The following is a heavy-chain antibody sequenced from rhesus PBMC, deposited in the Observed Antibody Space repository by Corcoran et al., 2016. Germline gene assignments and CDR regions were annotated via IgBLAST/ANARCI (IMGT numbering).Heavy chain of an antibody. CDR3: ARSVGGLDS. J-gene: IGHJ6*01. D-gene: IGHD6-37*01. Sequence: QVQLQESGPGLVKPSETLSLTCAVSGGSFSNYWWSWIRQPPGKGLEWIGEINGNRGHTNYSPSLKSRVTISKDAAKNQFSLKLSSVTAADTAVYYCARSVGGLDSWGHGVVVTVSS. CDR1: GGSFSNYW. V-gene: IGHV4-80*01. CDR2: INGNRGHT.